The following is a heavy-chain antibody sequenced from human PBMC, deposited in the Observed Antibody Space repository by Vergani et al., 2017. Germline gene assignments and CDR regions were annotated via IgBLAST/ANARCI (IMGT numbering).Heavy chain of an antibody. CDR1: GGSISSYY. Sequence: QVQLQESGPGLAKPSETLSLTCTVSGGSISSYYWSWIRQPPGKGLVWIGYIYYRGSTNYNPSFKSRVTISVDKSKNQLSLKLSSVTAADTAVYYCARSQVYCSRTSCLGWFDPGGEGTLVTVSS. CDR3: ARSQVYCSRTSCLGWFDP. CDR2: IYYRGST. V-gene: IGHV4-59*01. D-gene: IGHD2-2*01. J-gene: IGHJ5*02.